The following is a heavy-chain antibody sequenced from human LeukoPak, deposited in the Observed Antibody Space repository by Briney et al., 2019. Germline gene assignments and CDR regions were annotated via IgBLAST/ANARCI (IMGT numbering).Heavy chain of an antibody. CDR3: ASYNWNYYDYYYGMDV. CDR2: INPNSGGT. V-gene: IGHV1-2*02. J-gene: IGHJ6*02. CDR1: GYTFTGYY. D-gene: IGHD1-7*01. Sequence: ASVKVSCKASGYTFTGYYMHWVRQAPGQGLEWMGWINPNSGGTNYAQKFQGRVTMTRDTSISTAYMGLSRLRSDDTAVYYCASYNWNYYDYYYGMDVWGQGTTVTVSS.